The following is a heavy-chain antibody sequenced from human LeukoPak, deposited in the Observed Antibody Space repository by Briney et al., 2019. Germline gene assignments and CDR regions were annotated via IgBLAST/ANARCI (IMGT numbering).Heavy chain of an antibody. Sequence: SVKVSCKASGGTFSSYAISWVRQAPGQGLEWMGGIIPIFGTANYAQKFQGRVTITADESTSTAYMELSSLRSEDTAVYYCATVPQRGTTVTSSHFYYYYGMDVWGQGTTVTVSS. CDR2: IIPIFGTA. V-gene: IGHV1-69*13. CDR3: ATVPQRGTTVTSSHFYYYYGMDV. CDR1: GGTFSSYA. D-gene: IGHD4-11*01. J-gene: IGHJ6*02.